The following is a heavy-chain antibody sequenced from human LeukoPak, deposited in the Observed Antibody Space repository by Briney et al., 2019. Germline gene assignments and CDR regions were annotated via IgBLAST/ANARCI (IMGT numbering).Heavy chain of an antibody. CDR2: LYPGVST. J-gene: IGHJ6*03. CDR1: GGPIYSYY. D-gene: IGHD3-22*01. Sequence: SETLSLTCTVSGGPIYSYYWSWIRQTAGKGLEWIGRLYPGVSTNYNPSLKSRVTMSVDTSKDQFALKLSAVTAADTAVYYCARLKFYDSTGYSPGHYMDVWGKGTTVTVSS. V-gene: IGHV4-4*07. CDR3: ARLKFYDSTGYSPGHYMDV.